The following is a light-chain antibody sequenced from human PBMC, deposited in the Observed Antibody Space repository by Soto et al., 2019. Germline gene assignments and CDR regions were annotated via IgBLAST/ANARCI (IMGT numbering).Light chain of an antibody. Sequence: EIVMTQSPATLSVSPGERATLSCRASQSVSSNLAWYQQKPGQAPRLLIYGASTTATGIPARFSGSGSGTEITLTIRSLQSEDCAVYYCQQYNNWPPYPFGQGTKLEIK. CDR3: QQYNNWPPYP. CDR2: GAS. CDR1: QSVSSN. J-gene: IGKJ2*01. V-gene: IGKV3-15*01.